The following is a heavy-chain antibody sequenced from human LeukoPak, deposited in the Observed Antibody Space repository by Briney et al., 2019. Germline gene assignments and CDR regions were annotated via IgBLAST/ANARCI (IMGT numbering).Heavy chain of an antibody. CDR1: GFSLINYE. CDR2: INRGSTDI. Sequence: GGSLRLSCAPSGFSLINYELNWVRQAPGKGLEWVSYINRGSTDIQYADSVKGRFTISRDNAKNSLYLQMNSLRAEDAAVYYCARAVSLTDCNNLRCYLCDNWGQGTLVTVSS. D-gene: IGHD2/OR15-2a*01. V-gene: IGHV3-48*03. J-gene: IGHJ4*02. CDR3: ARAVSLTDCNNLRCYLCDN.